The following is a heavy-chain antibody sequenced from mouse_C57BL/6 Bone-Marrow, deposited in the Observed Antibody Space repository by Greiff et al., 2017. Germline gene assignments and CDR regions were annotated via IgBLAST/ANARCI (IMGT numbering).Heavy chain of an antibody. V-gene: IGHV1-55*01. J-gene: IGHJ2*01. CDR3: SLVITTVVAHYVDY. CDR2: IYPGSGST. CDR1: GYTFTSYW. Sequence: QVQLQQPGAELVKPGASVKMSCKASGYTFTSYWITWVKQRPGQGLEWIGDIYPGSGSTNYNEKFKSKATLTVDTSSSTAYMQLSSLTSEDSAVYYGSLVITTVVAHYVDYWGQGTTLTGSS. D-gene: IGHD1-1*01.